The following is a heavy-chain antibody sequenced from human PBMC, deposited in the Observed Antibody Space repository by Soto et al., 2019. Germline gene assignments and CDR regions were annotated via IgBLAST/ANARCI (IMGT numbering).Heavy chain of an antibody. J-gene: IGHJ4*02. CDR2: IYYSGRT. V-gene: IGHV4-59*08. CDR3: ARHNYGSGSTYFDY. D-gene: IGHD3-10*01. Sequence: PSETLSLTCTVSGGSISSYYWSWIRQPPGKGLEWIGYIYYSGRTNYNPSLKIRVTLSVYTSKNQFSLKLNSMTAADTAVYYCARHNYGSGSTYFDYWGQGTLVTV. CDR1: GGSISSYY.